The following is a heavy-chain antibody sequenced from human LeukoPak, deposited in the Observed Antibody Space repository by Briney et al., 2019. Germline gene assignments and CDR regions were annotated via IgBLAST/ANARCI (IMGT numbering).Heavy chain of an antibody. J-gene: IGHJ4*02. CDR1: GFTFSSYG. CDR3: AKDPALRNHGYFDY. Sequence: PGGSLRLSCAASGFTFSSYGMHWVRQAPGKGLEWVAFIRYDGSNKYYADSVKGRFTISRDNSKNTLYLQMNSLRAEDTAVYYCAKDPALRNHGYFDYWGQGTLVTVSS. CDR2: IRYDGSNK. D-gene: IGHD2/OR15-2a*01. V-gene: IGHV3-30*02.